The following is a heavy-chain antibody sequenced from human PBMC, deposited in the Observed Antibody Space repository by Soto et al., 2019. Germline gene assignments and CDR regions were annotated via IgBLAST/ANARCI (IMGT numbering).Heavy chain of an antibody. D-gene: IGHD2-8*01. CDR2: ISGSGGVT. Sequence: GGSLRLSCVASGFTFSSYAMSWVRQAPGGGLEWVSTISGSGGVTYDADFVKGRFSISRDNSKNTLYLQMNSLRADDTAVYYCAKRPGMVADGPIVYRGQTPLVTVST. J-gene: IGHJ4*02. CDR1: GFTFSSYA. V-gene: IGHV3-23*01. CDR3: AKRPGMVADGPIVY.